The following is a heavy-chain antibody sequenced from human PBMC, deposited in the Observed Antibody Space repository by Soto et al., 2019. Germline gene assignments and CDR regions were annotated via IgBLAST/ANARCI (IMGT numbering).Heavy chain of an antibody. V-gene: IGHV3-13*01. CDR1: GFTFSGFD. CDR3: ARGQEVGAHFFDS. D-gene: IGHD2-15*01. J-gene: IGHJ4*02. Sequence: WSLRLSCEASGFTFSGFDMHWVRQPTGKGLEWVSTIGTAGDTYYAVSVKGRFTISRDNAKNSLSLQMNSLRAGDTAVYFCARGQEVGAHFFDSWGQGTPVTVSS. CDR2: IGTAGDT.